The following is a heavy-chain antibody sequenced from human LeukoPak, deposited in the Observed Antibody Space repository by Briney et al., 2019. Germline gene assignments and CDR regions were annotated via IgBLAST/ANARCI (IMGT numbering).Heavy chain of an antibody. CDR3: ARRRTDSSGYFYGGFDP. J-gene: IGHJ5*02. V-gene: IGHV5-10-1*01. CDR2: IDPGDSYT. CDR1: GYSFTSYW. D-gene: IGHD3-22*01. Sequence: GESLKISCKGSGYSFTSYWISWVRLMPGEGLEWMGTIDPGDSYTNYSPSFQGHVTISVDRSITTAYLQWSSLKASDTAIYYCARRRTDSSGYFYGGFDPWGQGTPVTVSS.